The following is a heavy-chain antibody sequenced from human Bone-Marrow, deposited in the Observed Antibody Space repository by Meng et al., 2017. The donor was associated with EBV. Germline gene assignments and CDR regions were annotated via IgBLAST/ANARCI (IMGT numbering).Heavy chain of an antibody. CDR3: ASESGRGFTPDY. Sequence: QVPVVKSGAGVKKPGSSVKVSCKTSGGTFRSDAISWVRQAPGQGLEWMGGLIPLSDAPHYAQKFQGRVTITADESTSTHYLDLSGLRAEDTAVYYGASESGRGFTPDYWGQGTLVTVSS. V-gene: IGHV1-69*01. CDR1: GGTFRSDA. J-gene: IGHJ4*02. CDR2: LIPLSDAP. D-gene: IGHD3-10*01.